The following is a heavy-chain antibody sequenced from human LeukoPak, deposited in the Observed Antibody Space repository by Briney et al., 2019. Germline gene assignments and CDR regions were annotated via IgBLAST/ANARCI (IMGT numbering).Heavy chain of an antibody. CDR1: GGXFSSYA. J-gene: IGHJ3*02. Sequence: SVKVSCKASGGXFSSYAISWVRQAPGQGPEWMGGIIPIFGTANYAQKFQGRVTITADESTSTAYMELSSLRSEDTAVYYCARESLIVVVPAAIAFDIWGQGTMVTVSS. D-gene: IGHD2-2*01. CDR3: ARESLIVVVPAAIAFDI. V-gene: IGHV1-69*13. CDR2: IIPIFGTA.